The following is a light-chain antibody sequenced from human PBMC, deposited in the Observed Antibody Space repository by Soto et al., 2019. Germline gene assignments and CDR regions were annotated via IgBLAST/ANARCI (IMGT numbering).Light chain of an antibody. J-gene: IGKJ1*01. CDR2: GTS. V-gene: IGKV3-20*01. CDR3: LQFSSSPPQT. Sequence: EIVLTQSPGTLSLSPGERATLSCRASQSVSNNYLAWYQQKPGQTPRLLIRGTSIRATGIPDRFSGSGYATDLTLTISRMEPEDFAVYYCLQFSSSPPQTFGNGNNVEIK. CDR1: QSVSNNY.